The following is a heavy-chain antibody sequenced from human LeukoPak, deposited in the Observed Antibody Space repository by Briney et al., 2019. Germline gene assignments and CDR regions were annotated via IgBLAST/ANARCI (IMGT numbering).Heavy chain of an antibody. D-gene: IGHD5-18*01. CDR1: GGSISSGSYY. V-gene: IGHV4-61*02. CDR3: ARAVDTAMGWPDAFDI. CDR2: IYTSGST. J-gene: IGHJ3*02. Sequence: SQTLSLTCTVSGGSISSGSYYWSWIRQPAGKGLEWIGRIYTSGSTNYNPSLKSRVTISVDTSKNQFSLKLSSVTAADTAVYYCARAVDTAMGWPDAFDIWGQGTMVTVSS.